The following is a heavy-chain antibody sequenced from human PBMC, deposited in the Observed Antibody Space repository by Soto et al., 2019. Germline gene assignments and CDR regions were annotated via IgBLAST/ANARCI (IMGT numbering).Heavy chain of an antibody. V-gene: IGHV3-30-3*01. D-gene: IGHD3-16*01. J-gene: IGHJ6*02. CDR1: GFTFSSYA. CDR3: ARPGGGGPFYYYYGMDV. CDR2: ISYDGSNK. Sequence: QVQLVESGGGVVQPGRSLRLSCAASGFTFSSYAMHWVRQAPGKGLEWVAVISYDGSNKYYADSVKGRFTISRDNSKNTLLLQMDSLRAEGPGCVYWARPGGGGPFYYYYGMDVWGQGTTVTVSS.